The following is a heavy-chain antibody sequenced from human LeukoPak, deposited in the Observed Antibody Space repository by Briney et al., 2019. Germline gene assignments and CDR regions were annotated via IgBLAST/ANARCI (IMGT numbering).Heavy chain of an antibody. CDR1: GGSISSSNYF. Sequence: SETLSLTCTVSGGSISSSNYFWGWIRQPPGKGLEWIGTIYYTGTTYYNSSLKSRVTISVDTSKNQFSLKLSSVTAADTAVYYCARHVGISFWGQGTLVTVSS. CDR2: IYYTGTT. J-gene: IGHJ4*02. CDR3: ARHVGISF. D-gene: IGHD7-27*01. V-gene: IGHV4-39*01.